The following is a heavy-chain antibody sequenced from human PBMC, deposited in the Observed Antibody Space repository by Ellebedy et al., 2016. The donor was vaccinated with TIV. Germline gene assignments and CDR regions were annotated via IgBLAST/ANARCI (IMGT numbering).Heavy chain of an antibody. V-gene: IGHV4-39*01. CDR2: IYYSGRT. Sequence: ESLKISXAASGFTFSTYSINWVRQAPGKGLEWIGSIYYSGRTHYNPSLKSRVTISVDTSKNQFSLRLSSVTAADTAVYYCARFRSGIVVAPAHYGMDVWGQGTTVTVSS. CDR1: GFTFSTYSIN. CDR3: ARFRSGIVVAPAHYGMDV. J-gene: IGHJ6*02. D-gene: IGHD2-2*01.